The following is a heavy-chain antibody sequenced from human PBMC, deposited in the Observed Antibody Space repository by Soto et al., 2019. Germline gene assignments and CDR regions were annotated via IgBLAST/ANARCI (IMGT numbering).Heavy chain of an antibody. CDR3: ARLRGSGTILLIDTDV. CDR1: GGPISSYY. CDR2: IYYSGST. D-gene: IGHD3-10*01. Sequence: SETLSLTCTVSGGPISSYYWSWIRQPPGKGLEWIGYIYYSGSTNYNPSLKSRVTISVDTSKNQFSLKVSSVTAADTAVYYCARLRGSGTILLIDTDVSDNCTPVPVAS. J-gene: IGHJ6*03. V-gene: IGHV4-59*08.